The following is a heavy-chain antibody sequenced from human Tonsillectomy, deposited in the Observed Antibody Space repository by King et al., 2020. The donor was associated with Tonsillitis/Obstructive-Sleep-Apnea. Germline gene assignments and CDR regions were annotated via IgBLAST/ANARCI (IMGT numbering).Heavy chain of an antibody. CDR1: GFTLSNYW. V-gene: IGHV3-7*03. CDR2: IKQDGSEK. D-gene: IGHD6-19*01. Sequence: VQLVESGGGLVQPGGSLRLSCEASGFTLSNYWMRWVRQAPGKGLEWVANIKQDGSEKYYVDSVKGRFTISRDNAKNSVYLHVNRLRAEDTAVYYCAREAVAGFDSWGQGTLVTVSS. J-gene: IGHJ4*02. CDR3: AREAVAGFDS.